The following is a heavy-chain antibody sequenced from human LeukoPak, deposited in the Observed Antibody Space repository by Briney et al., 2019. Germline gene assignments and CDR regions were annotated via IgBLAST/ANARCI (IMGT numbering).Heavy chain of an antibody. D-gene: IGHD6-19*01. V-gene: IGHV3-7*01. J-gene: IGHJ4*02. CDR3: AKVRTKIAVAGSPFDY. CDR1: GFTFSSYW. Sequence: GGSLRLSCAASGFTFSSYWMSWVRQAPGKGLEWVANIKQDGSEKYYVDSVKGRFTISRDNAKNSLYLQMNSLRAEDTAVYYCAKVRTKIAVAGSPFDYWGQGTLVTVSS. CDR2: IKQDGSEK.